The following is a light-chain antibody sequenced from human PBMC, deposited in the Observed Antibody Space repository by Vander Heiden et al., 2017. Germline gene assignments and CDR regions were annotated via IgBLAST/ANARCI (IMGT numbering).Light chain of an antibody. Sequence: EILLTQSPGTLSLSPGERATLSCRASQSVSSSYLAWYQQKPGQAPRLLIYGASSRATGIPDRFSGSGSGTDFTLTISRLEPEDFAVYYCQQYGSSLFTFGPGTKVEIK. CDR2: GAS. J-gene: IGKJ3*01. V-gene: IGKV3-20*01. CDR1: QSVSSSY. CDR3: QQYGSSLFT.